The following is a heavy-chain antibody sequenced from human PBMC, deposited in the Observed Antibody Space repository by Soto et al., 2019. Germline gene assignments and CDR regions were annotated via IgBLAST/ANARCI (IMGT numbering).Heavy chain of an antibody. CDR1: GFTFSDYY. D-gene: IGHD2-15*01. J-gene: IGHJ3*02. V-gene: IGHV3-11*01. Sequence: QVQLVESGGGLVKPGGSLRLSCAASGFTFSDYYMNWIRQAPGKGLEWVSYISSRGGTTYYSVSVKGRFSISRDNAGKSLSLQTNSLRAEDTAVYYCARRYCSGGTCYSRAAFDIWRQGTMVTVS. CDR3: ARRYCSGGTCYSRAAFDI. CDR2: ISSRGGTT.